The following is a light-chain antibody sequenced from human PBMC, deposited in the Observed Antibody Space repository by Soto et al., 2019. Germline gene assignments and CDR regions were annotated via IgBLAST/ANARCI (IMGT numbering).Light chain of an antibody. CDR1: QSVSSSY. CDR2: GAS. CDR3: QQFGSSSWT. V-gene: IGKV3-20*01. J-gene: IGKJ1*01. Sequence: ESVLTQSPGTLSLSPGEKATLSCRAGQSVSSSYLAWYQQKPGQAPSLLIYGASSRATGILDRFSGGGSGTDFTLTVSRLEPEDFAVYYCQQFGSSSWTFGQGTKVDIK.